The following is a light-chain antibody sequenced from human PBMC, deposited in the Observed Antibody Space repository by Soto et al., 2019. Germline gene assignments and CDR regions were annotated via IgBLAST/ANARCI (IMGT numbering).Light chain of an antibody. CDR2: LNSDGSH. CDR3: QTWGTGIRV. Sequence: QPVLTQSPSASASLGASVKLICSLSSGHSSYAIAWHQQQPEKGPRFLMKLNSDGSHSKGDGIPDRFSGSSSGAERYLTISSLQSEDEADYYCQTWGTGIRVFGGGTKLTVL. J-gene: IGLJ3*02. CDR1: SGHSSYA. V-gene: IGLV4-69*01.